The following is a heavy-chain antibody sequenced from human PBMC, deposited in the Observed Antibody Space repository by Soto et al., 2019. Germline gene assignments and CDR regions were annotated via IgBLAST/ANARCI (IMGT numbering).Heavy chain of an antibody. J-gene: IGHJ5*02. CDR3: ARREYSSGWYAWFDP. Sequence: QLQLQESGPGLVKPSETLSLTCTVSGGSISSSTYYWGWIRQPPGKGLEWIGSIYYSGSTYYNPSLKSRVTISVDTSTNQVSLKLSSVTAADTAVYYCARREYSSGWYAWFDPWGQGTLVPVSS. V-gene: IGHV4-39*01. CDR2: IYYSGST. D-gene: IGHD6-19*01. CDR1: GGSISSSTYY.